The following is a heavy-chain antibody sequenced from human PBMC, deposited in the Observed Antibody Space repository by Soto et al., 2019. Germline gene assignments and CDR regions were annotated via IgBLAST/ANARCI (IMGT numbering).Heavy chain of an antibody. J-gene: IGHJ6*02. CDR1: GFTFSSYA. CDR3: AKGGCSGGSCPDVYYYYGMDV. CDR2: ISGSGGST. Sequence: PGGSLRLSCAASGFTFSSYAMSWVRQAPWKGLEWVSAISGSGGSTYYADSVKGRFTISRDNSKNTLYLQMNSLRAEDTAVYYCAKGGCSGGSCPDVYYYYGMDVWGQGTTVTVS. D-gene: IGHD2-15*01. V-gene: IGHV3-23*01.